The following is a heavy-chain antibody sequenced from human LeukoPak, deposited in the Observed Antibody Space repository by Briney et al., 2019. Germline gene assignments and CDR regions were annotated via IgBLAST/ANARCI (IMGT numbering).Heavy chain of an antibody. CDR1: GYSFANYW. Sequence: GESLKISCKGYGYSFANYWIAWVRQMPGKGLECMGIIYPDDSDVRYGPSYQGQVTISGDKSTSTVYLQWSSLKASDAAMYYCARQGAHSSSWYNDWGQGTLVTVSS. J-gene: IGHJ4*02. CDR3: ARQGAHSSSWYND. V-gene: IGHV5-51*01. D-gene: IGHD6-13*01. CDR2: IYPDDSDV.